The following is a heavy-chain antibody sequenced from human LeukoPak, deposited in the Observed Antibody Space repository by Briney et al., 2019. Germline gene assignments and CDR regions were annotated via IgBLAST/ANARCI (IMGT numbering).Heavy chain of an antibody. D-gene: IGHD1-26*01. V-gene: IGHV3-30-3*01. CDR3: ARDSTDGVIPRELHPPFDY. CDR2: ISYDGNNK. J-gene: IGHJ4*02. CDR1: GFTFSSYA. Sequence: PGGSLRLSCAASGFTFSSYAMSWVRQAPGKGLEWVAVISYDGNNKFYADSVKGRFTISRDNSKNTLYLQMNSLRVEDTAVYYCARDSTDGVIPRELHPPFDYWGQGTLVTVSS.